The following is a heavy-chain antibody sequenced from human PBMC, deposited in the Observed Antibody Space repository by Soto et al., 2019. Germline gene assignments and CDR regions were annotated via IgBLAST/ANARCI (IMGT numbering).Heavy chain of an antibody. CDR2: ISDGGRFT. CDR1: GFTFSSSA. D-gene: IGHD1-26*01. V-gene: IGHV3-23*01. Sequence: GGSLRLSCAASGFTFSSSAMNWVRQAPGKGLEWVSAISDGGRFTYYIDSVKGRFTVSRDDSKNTLYLQMNSLRAEDTAIYYCAKSGPTNFFDFWGHGTLVTVSS. CDR3: AKSGPTNFFDF. J-gene: IGHJ4*01.